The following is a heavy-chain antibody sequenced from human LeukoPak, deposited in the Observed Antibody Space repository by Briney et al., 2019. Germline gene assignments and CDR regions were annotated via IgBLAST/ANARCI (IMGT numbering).Heavy chain of an antibody. CDR2: ISNDGSKK. CDR1: RFNFDDYG. D-gene: IGHD2-15*01. V-gene: IGHV3-30*03. J-gene: IGHJ6*02. CDR3: ARGGAVVIAASYNYGLDV. Sequence: SGGSLRLSCVASRFNFDDYGMMWVRQAPGKGLEGVALISNDGSKKYYADSVKGRFTISRDNSKNTLYVQMNSLRAEDTAVYFCARGGAVVIAASYNYGLDVWGQGTTVTVSS.